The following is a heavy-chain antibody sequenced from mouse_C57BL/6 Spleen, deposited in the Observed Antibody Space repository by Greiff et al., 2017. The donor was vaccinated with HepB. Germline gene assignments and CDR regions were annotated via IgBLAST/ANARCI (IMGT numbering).Heavy chain of an antibody. CDR1: GYTFTSYW. CDR3: AREGGNPGYFDV. D-gene: IGHD1-1*02. V-gene: IGHV1-61*01. CDR2: IYPSDSET. Sequence: QVQLQQPGAELVRPGSSVKLSCKASGYTFTSYWMDWVKQRPGQGLEWIGNIYPSDSETNYNQKFKDKATLTVNKSSSTAYMQLSSLTSEDSAVYYCAREGGNPGYFDVWGTGTTVTVSS. J-gene: IGHJ1*03.